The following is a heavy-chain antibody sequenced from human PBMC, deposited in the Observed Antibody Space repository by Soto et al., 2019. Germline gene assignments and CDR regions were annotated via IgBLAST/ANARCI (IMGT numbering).Heavy chain of an antibody. CDR3: TSGLSRYRSTSITNY. Sequence: QVQLVQSGTEVKQPGASVKVSCKASGYTFTSYGITWVRQAPGQGLEWMGWISPYNGNTNYAQKVQDRVTMTTDTSTSTAYMEFRSLRSDDTAVYYCTSGLSRYRSTSITNYWGQGTLVTVSS. J-gene: IGHJ4*02. V-gene: IGHV1-18*01. D-gene: IGHD2-2*01. CDR1: GYTFTSYG. CDR2: ISPYNGNT.